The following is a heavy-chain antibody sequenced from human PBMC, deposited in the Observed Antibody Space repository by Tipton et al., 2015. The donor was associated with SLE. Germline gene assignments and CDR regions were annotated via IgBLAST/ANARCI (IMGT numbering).Heavy chain of an antibody. CDR1: GYSITSDNY. CDR2: IHHDGGT. V-gene: IGHV4-38-2*02. D-gene: IGHD5/OR15-5a*01. CDR3: AGVSRDAFEI. Sequence: TLSLTCTVSGYSITSDNYWGWIRQPPGKGLEWIGSIHHDGGTYYNPSLKSRVTMSVDTSKSQFSLNLKSVTATDTAVYYCAGVSRDAFEIWGQGTMVTVSS. J-gene: IGHJ3*02.